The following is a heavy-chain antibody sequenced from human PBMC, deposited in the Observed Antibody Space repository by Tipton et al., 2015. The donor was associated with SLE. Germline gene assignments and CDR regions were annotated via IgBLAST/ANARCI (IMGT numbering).Heavy chain of an antibody. J-gene: IGHJ6*03. CDR3: ARCIVGANSYYYYMDV. D-gene: IGHD1-26*01. CDR2: IYHSGST. Sequence: TLSLTCAVYGGSFSGYYWSWIRQPPGKGLEWIGEIYHSGSTNYNPSLKSRVTISVDTSKNQFSLKLSSVTAADTAVYYCARCIVGANSYYYYMDVWGKGTTVTVSS. CDR1: GGSFSGYY. V-gene: IGHV4-34*01.